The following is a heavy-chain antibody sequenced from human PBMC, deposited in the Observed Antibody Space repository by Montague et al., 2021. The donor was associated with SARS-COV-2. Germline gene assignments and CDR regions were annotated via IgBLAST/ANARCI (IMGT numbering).Heavy chain of an antibody. CDR3: ARARAAYILTGYYFDY. J-gene: IGHJ4*02. CDR2: INHSEST. D-gene: IGHD3-9*01. Sequence: SETLSLTCAVYGGSFSGYYWSWIRQPPGKGLEWIGKINHSESTNYNPSLKSRVTISVDTSKNQFSLNLSSVTAADTAVYYCARARAAYILTGYYFDYWGQGTLVTVSS. V-gene: IGHV4-34*01. CDR1: GGSFSGYY.